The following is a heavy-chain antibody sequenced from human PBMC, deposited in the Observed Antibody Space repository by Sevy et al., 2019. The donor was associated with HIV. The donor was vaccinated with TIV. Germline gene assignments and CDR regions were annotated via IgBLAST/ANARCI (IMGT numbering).Heavy chain of an antibody. CDR1: GFTFSSYS. J-gene: IGHJ6*02. Sequence: GGSLRLSCAASGFTFSSYSMNWVRQAPGKGLEWVSSISSSSYIYYADSVKGRFTISRDNAKNSLYLQMNSLRAEDTAVYYCARAKNYYGMDVWGQGTTVTVSS. CDR2: ISSSSYI. V-gene: IGHV3-21*01. CDR3: ARAKNYYGMDV.